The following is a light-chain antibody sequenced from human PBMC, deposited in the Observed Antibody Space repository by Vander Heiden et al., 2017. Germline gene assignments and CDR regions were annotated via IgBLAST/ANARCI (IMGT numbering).Light chain of an antibody. Sequence: QSALTQPASVSGSPGQSITISCTGTRSDGGGYNYVSWYQQHPGNAPKLMISDVSNRPSGVSNRFSGSKSGNTASLTISGLQAEDEADYYCSSYTSSSTLEVVFGGGTKLTVL. CDR1: RSDGGGYNY. V-gene: IGLV2-14*03. CDR3: SSYTSSSTLEVV. CDR2: DVS. J-gene: IGLJ2*01.